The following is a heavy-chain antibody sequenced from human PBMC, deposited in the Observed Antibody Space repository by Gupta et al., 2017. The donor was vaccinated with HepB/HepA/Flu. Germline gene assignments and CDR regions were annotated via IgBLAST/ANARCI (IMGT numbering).Heavy chain of an antibody. J-gene: IGHJ4*02. Sequence: QVQLQESGPGLVKPSETQSLICTVSGDSIRGSYWSWIRQSPGKGLEWIGFIWNSETTNYNPSLKGRITMSIDTSENQVSLDVSSVTAADTAVYYCARHWGGYSGYDSTFESWGQGTLVTVSS. CDR1: GDSIRGSY. CDR2: IWNSETT. CDR3: ARHWGGYSGYDSTFES. D-gene: IGHD5-12*01. V-gene: IGHV4-59*08.